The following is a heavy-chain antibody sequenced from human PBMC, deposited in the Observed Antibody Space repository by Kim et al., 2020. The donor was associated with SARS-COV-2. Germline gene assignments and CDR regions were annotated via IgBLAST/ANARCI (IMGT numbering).Heavy chain of an antibody. CDR2: ISGSDGTT. J-gene: IGHJ1*01. V-gene: IGHV3-23*01. Sequence: GGSLRLSCAASGFTFSAYAMGWVRQAPGKGLEWVSGISGSDGTTYYADSVKGRFIISRDNSKNTLHLQMNSLRAEDTAIYYCAKHFGSSGSEFHHWGLGTLVTVSS. CDR1: GFTFSAYA. CDR3: AKHFGSSGSEFHH. D-gene: IGHD3-22*01.